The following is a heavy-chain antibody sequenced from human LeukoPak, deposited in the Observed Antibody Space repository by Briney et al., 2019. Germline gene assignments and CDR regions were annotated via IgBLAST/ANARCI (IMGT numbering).Heavy chain of an antibody. CDR1: DYSINSAYY. J-gene: IGHJ4*02. CDR3: ARMGTKSASVDF. V-gene: IGHV4-38-2*01. Sequence: PSETLSLTCAVSDYSINSAYYWGWIRQYPGQGLEWIGTIYHNGRTYYNPSLKSQITISVDTSKNQFSLKVNSVTAADTAVYYCARMGTKSASVDFWGQGILATVS. D-gene: IGHD1-7*01. CDR2: IYHNGRT.